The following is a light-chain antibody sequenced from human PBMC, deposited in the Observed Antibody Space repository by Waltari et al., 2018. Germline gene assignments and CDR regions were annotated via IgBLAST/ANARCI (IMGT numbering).Light chain of an antibody. CDR2: QDN. Sequence: SSELTQPPSVSVSPGQTATIACSGDNLGDKYACWYQQKPGQSPVLVIYQDNRRPPGIPERFSGSNSGNTATLTISGTQAMDEADYYCQAWDSSAAGVFGTGTKVTVL. J-gene: IGLJ1*01. CDR3: QAWDSSAAGV. V-gene: IGLV3-1*01. CDR1: NLGDKY.